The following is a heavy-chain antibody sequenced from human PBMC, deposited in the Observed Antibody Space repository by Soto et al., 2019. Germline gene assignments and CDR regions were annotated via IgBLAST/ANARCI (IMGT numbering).Heavy chain of an antibody. CDR2: ISSSRSYT. CDR1: GFTFSDYY. J-gene: IGHJ2*01. D-gene: IGHD3-10*01. CDR3: ARVPNYYVDL. V-gene: IGHV3-11*05. Sequence: QVQLVESGGGLGKPGGSLRLSCATSGFTFSDYYMSWIRQAPGKGLEWVSKISSSRSYTNYADSVKGRFTISRDNAKNSLYLQMNSLRAEDTAVYYCARVPNYYVDLWGRGTLVTVSS.